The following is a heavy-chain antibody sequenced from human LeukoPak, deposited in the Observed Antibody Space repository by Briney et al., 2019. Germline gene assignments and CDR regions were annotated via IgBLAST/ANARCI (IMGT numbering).Heavy chain of an antibody. CDR2: IGTAGDT. CDR1: GFTFSSYD. D-gene: IGHD2-2*02. CDR3: ARAGCSSTSCYTYYYGMDV. V-gene: IGHV3-13*01. Sequence: GGSLRLSCAASGFTFSSYDMHWVRQATGEGLEWVSAIGTAGDTYYPGSVKGRFTISRENAKNSLYLQMNSLRAGDTAVYYCARAGCSSTSCYTYYYGMDVWGQGTTVTVSS. J-gene: IGHJ6*02.